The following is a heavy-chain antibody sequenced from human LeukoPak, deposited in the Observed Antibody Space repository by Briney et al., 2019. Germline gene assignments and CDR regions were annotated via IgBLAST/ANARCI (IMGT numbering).Heavy chain of an antibody. CDR1: GFTFSSYG. D-gene: IGHD3-10*01. CDR3: ASQTTGYYGSGSYNNLDY. CDR2: IRYDGSNK. J-gene: IGHJ4*02. Sequence: GGSLRLSCAASGFTFSSYGMHWVREAPGKGLEWVAFIRYDGSNKYYADSVKGRFTISRDNSKNTLYLQMNSLRAEDTAVYYCASQTTGYYGSGSYNNLDYWGQGTLVTVSS. V-gene: IGHV3-30*02.